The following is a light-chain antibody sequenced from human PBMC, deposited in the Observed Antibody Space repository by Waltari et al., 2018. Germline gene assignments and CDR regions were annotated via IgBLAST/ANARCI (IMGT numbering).Light chain of an antibody. CDR1: SGHSSYA. J-gene: IGLJ2*01. CDR2: LNSDGSH. V-gene: IGLV4-69*01. CDR3: QTWGTGIVV. Sequence: QLVPPQSPSASASLGASVKLTCTLSSGHSSYALACHQQQPEKGPRYLMKLNSDGSHSKGDGIPDRFSGSSSGAERYLTISSLQSEDEADYYCQTWGTGIVVFGGGTKLTVL.